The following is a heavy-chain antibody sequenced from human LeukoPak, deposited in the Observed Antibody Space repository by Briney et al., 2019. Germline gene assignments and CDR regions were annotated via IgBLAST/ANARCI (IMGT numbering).Heavy chain of an antibody. CDR3: AKDDSSGYYYMDV. V-gene: IGHV3-48*04. CDR2: ISSSGSTI. D-gene: IGHD6-6*01. CDR1: GFTFSSYG. Sequence: QSGGSLRLSCAASGFTFSSYGMHWVRQAPGKGLEWVSYISSSGSTIYYADSVKGRFTISRDNAKNSLYLQMNSLRAEDTAVYYCAKDDSSGYYYMDVWGKGTTVTVSS. J-gene: IGHJ6*03.